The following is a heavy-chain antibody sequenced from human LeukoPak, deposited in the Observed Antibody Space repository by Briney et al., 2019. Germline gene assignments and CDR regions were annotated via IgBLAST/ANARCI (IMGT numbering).Heavy chain of an antibody. Sequence: GESLKISCKGSGYSFTSYWIGWARQMPGKGLEWMGITYPGDSDTRYSPSFQGQVTISADKSISTAYLQWSSLKASDTAMYYCARRHYDFWSGHIASTGFDYWGQGTLVTVSS. V-gene: IGHV5-51*01. CDR3: ARRHYDFWSGHIASTGFDY. J-gene: IGHJ4*02. CDR1: GYSFTSYW. CDR2: TYPGDSDT. D-gene: IGHD3-3*01.